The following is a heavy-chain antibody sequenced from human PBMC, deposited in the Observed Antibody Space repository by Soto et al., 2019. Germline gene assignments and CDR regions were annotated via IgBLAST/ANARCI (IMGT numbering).Heavy chain of an antibody. V-gene: IGHV1-69*06. CDR3: ARGSGGYFDWLRPQGSDY. CDR1: GGTFSSYA. Sequence: SVKVSCKASGGTFSSYAISWVRQAPGRGLEWMGGIIPIFGTANYAQKFQGRVTITADKSTSTAYMELSSLRSGDTAVYYCARGSGGYFDWLRPQGSDYWGQGTLVTVSS. CDR2: IIPIFGTA. J-gene: IGHJ4*02. D-gene: IGHD3-9*01.